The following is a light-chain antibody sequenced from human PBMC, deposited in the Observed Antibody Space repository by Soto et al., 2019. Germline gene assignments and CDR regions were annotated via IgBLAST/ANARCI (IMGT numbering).Light chain of an antibody. V-gene: IGKV3-15*01. J-gene: IGKJ4*01. CDR3: QQYNNWPPELT. CDR1: QSVSSN. Sequence: EIVMTQSPATLSVSPGERATLSCRASQSVSSNLAWYQQKPGQAPRLLIYGASTRATGIPARFSGSGSGTEFTPTISSLQSEDFAVYYCQQYNNWPPELTFGGGTKV. CDR2: GAS.